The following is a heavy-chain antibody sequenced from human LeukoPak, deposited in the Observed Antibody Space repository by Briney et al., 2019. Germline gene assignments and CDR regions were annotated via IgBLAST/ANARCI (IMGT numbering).Heavy chain of an antibody. D-gene: IGHD2-15*01. J-gene: IGHJ6*02. CDR1: GYSFTSYW. Sequence: GESLKISCKGSGYSFTSYWIGWVRQMPGKGLEWMGIIYPGDSDTRYSPSFQGRVTISADKSISTAYLQWSSLKASDTAMYYCARHVGGGYCSGGTCYYYYGMDVWGQGTTVTVSS. V-gene: IGHV5-51*01. CDR3: ARHVGGGYCSGGTCYYYYGMDV. CDR2: IYPGDSDT.